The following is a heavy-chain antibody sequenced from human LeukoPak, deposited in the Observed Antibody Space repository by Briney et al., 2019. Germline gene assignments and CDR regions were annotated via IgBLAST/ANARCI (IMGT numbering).Heavy chain of an antibody. D-gene: IGHD1-26*01. V-gene: IGHV4-4*07. CDR2: IYTSGST. CDR3: ARESSGSYSPDDAVDI. Sequence: SETLSLTCTVSGGSISSYYWSWIRQPAGKGLEWIGRIYTSGSTNYNPSLKSRVTISVDTSKKQSSLTLSSVTAADTAVYYCARESSGSYSPDDAVDIWGQRTMGTLSS. CDR1: GGSISSYY. J-gene: IGHJ3*02.